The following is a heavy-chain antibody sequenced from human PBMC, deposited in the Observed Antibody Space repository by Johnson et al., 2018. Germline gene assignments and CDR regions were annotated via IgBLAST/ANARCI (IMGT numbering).Heavy chain of an antibody. V-gene: IGHV3-30*03. Sequence: QVQLVQSGGGVVQPGRSLRLSCAASGFTFSSYGMHWVRQAPGKGLEWVAVISYDGSNKYYADSVKGRFTISRDNSKNTLYLQMNSLRAEDTAVYYCARERVLISAFDIWGQGTMVTVSS. D-gene: IGHD3-10*01. J-gene: IGHJ3*02. CDR1: GFTFSSYG. CDR3: ARERVLISAFDI. CDR2: ISYDGSNK.